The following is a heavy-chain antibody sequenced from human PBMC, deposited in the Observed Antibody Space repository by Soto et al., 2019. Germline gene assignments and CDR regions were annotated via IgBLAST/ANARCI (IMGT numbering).Heavy chain of an antibody. CDR1: GYTFTSYY. J-gene: IGHJ4*02. V-gene: IGHV1-46*01. CDR3: ARARDYDILTGYYYYFDY. CDR2: INPSGGST. Sequence: ASVKVSCKASGYTFTSYYMHWVRQAPGQGLEWMGIINPSGGSTSYAQKFQGRVTMTRDTSTSTVYMELSSLRSDDTAVYYCARARDYDILTGYYYYFDYWGQGTLVTVSS. D-gene: IGHD3-9*01.